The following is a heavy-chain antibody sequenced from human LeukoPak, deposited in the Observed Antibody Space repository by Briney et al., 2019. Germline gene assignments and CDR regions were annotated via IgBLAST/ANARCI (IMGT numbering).Heavy chain of an antibody. J-gene: IGHJ4*02. Sequence: PGGSLRLSCAASGFTFSSYGMHWVRQAPGKGLEWVAVIWYDGSNKYYAYSVKGRFTISRDNSKNTLYLQMNSLRAEDTAVYYCARDSLPYYDSSGYRLTPFDYWGQGTLVTVSS. V-gene: IGHV3-33*01. CDR2: IWYDGSNK. D-gene: IGHD3-22*01. CDR1: GFTFSSYG. CDR3: ARDSLPYYDSSGYRLTPFDY.